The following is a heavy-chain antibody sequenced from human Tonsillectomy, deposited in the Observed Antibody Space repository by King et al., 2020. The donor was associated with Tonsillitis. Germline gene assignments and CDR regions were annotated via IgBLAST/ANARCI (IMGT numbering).Heavy chain of an antibody. J-gene: IGHJ4*02. Sequence: QLVQSGAEVKKPGSSVKVSCKASGGTFSRYAFSWVRQAPGQGPEWMGGIIPVFGTANYAQKFRGRVTITADISTNTAHMELSSLRFEDTAVYYCARDSVEYVGTEPYCDYWGQGTLVTVSS. CDR2: IIPVFGTA. CDR1: GGTFSRYA. D-gene: IGHD2-8*02. CDR3: ARDSVEYVGTEPYCDY. V-gene: IGHV1-69*06.